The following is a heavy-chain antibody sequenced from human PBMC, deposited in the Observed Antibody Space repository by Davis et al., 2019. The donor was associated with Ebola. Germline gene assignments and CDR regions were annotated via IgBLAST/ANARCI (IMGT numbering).Heavy chain of an antibody. Sequence: SVKVSCKASGYTFTSYDINWVRQATGQGLEWMGGIIPILGIANYAQKFQGRVTITADKSTSTAYMELSSLRSEDTAVYYCARSPVVVAARTNWFDPWGQGTLVTVSS. CDR3: ARSPVVVAARTNWFDP. CDR2: IIPILGIA. D-gene: IGHD2-15*01. CDR1: GYTFTSYD. V-gene: IGHV1-69*10. J-gene: IGHJ5*02.